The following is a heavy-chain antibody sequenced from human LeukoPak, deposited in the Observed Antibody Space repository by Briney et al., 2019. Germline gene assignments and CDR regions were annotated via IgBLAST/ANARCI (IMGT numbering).Heavy chain of an antibody. V-gene: IGHV3-48*04. J-gene: IGHJ3*02. CDR3: ARESPPQYSYDSSSYLGPMDAFDI. Sequence: PGGSLRLSCAASGFTFSSYSMNWVRQAPGKGLEWVSYISSSANTIYYADSVKGRFTISRDNAKNSLYLQMNSLRAEDTAVYYCARESPPQYSYDSSSYLGPMDAFDIWGQGTMVTVSS. CDR2: ISSSANTI. CDR1: GFTFSSYS. D-gene: IGHD3-22*01.